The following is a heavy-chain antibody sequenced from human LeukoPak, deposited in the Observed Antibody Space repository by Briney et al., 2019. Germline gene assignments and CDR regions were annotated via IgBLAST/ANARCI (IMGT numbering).Heavy chain of an antibody. J-gene: IGHJ4*02. CDR1: GFPFSSYA. CDR2: ISSNGGNT. CDR3: VKGGVYSSSLLDY. Sequence: PGGTLRLSCSASGFPFSSYAMHWVRQAPGKGLEYVSDISSNGGNTYYADSVKGRFTISRENSKNTLFLQMSSLRSEDTAVYYCVKGGVYSSSLLDYWGQGTLVTV. V-gene: IGHV3-64D*06. D-gene: IGHD6-13*01.